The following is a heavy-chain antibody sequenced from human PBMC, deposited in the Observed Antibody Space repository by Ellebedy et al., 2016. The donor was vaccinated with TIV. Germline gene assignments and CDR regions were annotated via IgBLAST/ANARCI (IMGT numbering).Heavy chain of an antibody. D-gene: IGHD3-22*01. V-gene: IGHV1-2*02. CDR1: GYTFTGYY. Sequence: ASVKVSXXASGYTFTGYYMHWVGQAPGQGLEWMGWINPNSGGTNYAQKFQGRVTMTRDTSISTAYMELSRLRSDDTAVYYCASLEVSSGYFDYWGQGTLVTVSS. CDR2: INPNSGGT. CDR3: ASLEVSSGYFDY. J-gene: IGHJ4*02.